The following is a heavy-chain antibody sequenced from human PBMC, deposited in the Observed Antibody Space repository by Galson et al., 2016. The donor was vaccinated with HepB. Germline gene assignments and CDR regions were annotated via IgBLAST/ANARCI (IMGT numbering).Heavy chain of an antibody. CDR2: ISPYNGNT. Sequence: SVKVSCKASGYTFSSYGINWLRQAPGQGLEWMGWISPYNGNTHYAQKLQGRVTVTTDTSTSTAYMELRSLRYEDTAVYYCARRDTAMVHDYWGQGTLVTVSS. CDR1: GYTFSSYG. J-gene: IGHJ4*02. D-gene: IGHD5-18*01. V-gene: IGHV1-18*04. CDR3: ARRDTAMVHDY.